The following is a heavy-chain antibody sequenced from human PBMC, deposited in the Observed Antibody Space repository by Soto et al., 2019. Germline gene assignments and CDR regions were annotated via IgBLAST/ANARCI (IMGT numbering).Heavy chain of an antibody. CDR3: AKILGYYDSSGYNL. Sequence: LRLSCPASGFTFSRYAMSCVRQAPGKGLEWVSAISGSGGSTYYADSVKGRFTISRDNSKNTLYLQMNSLRAEDTAVYYCAKILGYYDSSGYNLWGQGTLVTVSS. CDR2: ISGSGGST. J-gene: IGHJ5*02. CDR1: GFTFSRYA. D-gene: IGHD3-22*01. V-gene: IGHV3-23*01.